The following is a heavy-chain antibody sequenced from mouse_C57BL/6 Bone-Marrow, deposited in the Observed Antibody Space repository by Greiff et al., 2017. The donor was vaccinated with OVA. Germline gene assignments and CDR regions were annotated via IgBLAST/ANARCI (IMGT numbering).Heavy chain of an antibody. CDR1: GYTFTDYE. Sequence: QVQLKESGAELVRPGASVTLSCKASGYTFTDYEMHWVKQTPVLGLEWIGAIDPETGGPAYNQKFKGKAILTADKSSSTAYMELRSLTSEDSAVYYCTRGYSNYYAMDYWGQGTSVTVSS. J-gene: IGHJ4*01. D-gene: IGHD2-5*01. CDR3: TRGYSNYYAMDY. V-gene: IGHV1-15*01. CDR2: IDPETGGP.